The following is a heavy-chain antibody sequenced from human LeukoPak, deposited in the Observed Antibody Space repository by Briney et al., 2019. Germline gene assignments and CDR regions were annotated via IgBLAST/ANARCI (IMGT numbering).Heavy chain of an antibody. V-gene: IGHV1-69*05. Sequence: SVKVSCKASGGTFSRYAISWVRQAPGQGLEWMGGIIPIFGTANYAQKFQGRVTITTDESTSTAYMELRSLRSDDTAVYYCARRRNIAAAPVDYWGQGTLVTVSS. CDR2: IIPIFGTA. CDR1: GGTFSRYA. J-gene: IGHJ4*02. D-gene: IGHD6-13*01. CDR3: ARRRNIAAAPVDY.